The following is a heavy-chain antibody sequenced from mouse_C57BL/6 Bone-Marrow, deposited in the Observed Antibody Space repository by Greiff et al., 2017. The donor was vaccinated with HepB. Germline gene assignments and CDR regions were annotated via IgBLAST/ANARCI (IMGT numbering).Heavy chain of an antibody. Sequence: VKLMEAGPGLVQPSQSLSITCTVSGFSLTSYGVHWVRQSPGKGLEWLGVIWSGGSTDYNAAFISRLSISKDNSKSQVFFKMNSLQADDTAIYYCARNMGSLYAMDYWGQGTSVTVSS. V-gene: IGHV2-2*01. CDR3: ARNMGSLYAMDY. CDR2: IWSGGST. D-gene: IGHD1-1*02. CDR1: GFSLTSYG. J-gene: IGHJ4*01.